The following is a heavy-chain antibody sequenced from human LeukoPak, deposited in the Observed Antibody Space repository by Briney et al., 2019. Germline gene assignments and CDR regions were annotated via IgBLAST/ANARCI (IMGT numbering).Heavy chain of an antibody. V-gene: IGHV4-38-2*02. CDR3: VTPRSWELSDMAV. J-gene: IGHJ6*03. Sequence: KASETLSLTCTVSGYSISTNYYWAWIRQSPGTGLEWIGSVYHNGETYYNPSLKSRVIISVDTSKNEFSLRLTSVTAADTAVYYCVTPRSWELSDMAVWGKGTTVIVSS. CDR1: GYSISTNYY. D-gene: IGHD1-26*01. CDR2: VYHNGET.